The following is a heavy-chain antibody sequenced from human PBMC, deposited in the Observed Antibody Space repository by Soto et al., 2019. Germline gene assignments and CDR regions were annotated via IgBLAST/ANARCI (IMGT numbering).Heavy chain of an antibody. CDR1: GFTFSSYA. V-gene: IGHV3-30-3*01. CDR2: ISYDGSNK. Sequence: QVQLVESGGGVVQPGRSLRLSCAASGFTFSSYAMHWVRQAPGKGLEWVAVISYDGSNKYYADSVKGRFTISRDNYNNTLDLQMNSLRAEDTAVYYCAREGNYYDSSGYYLRAFDIWGQGTMVTVSS. D-gene: IGHD3-22*01. CDR3: AREGNYYDSSGYYLRAFDI. J-gene: IGHJ3*02.